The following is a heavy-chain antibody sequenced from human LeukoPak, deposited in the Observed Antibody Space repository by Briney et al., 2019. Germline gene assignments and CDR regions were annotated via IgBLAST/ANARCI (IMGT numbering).Heavy chain of an antibody. V-gene: IGHV3-23*01. D-gene: IGHD1-1*01. Sequence: GGSLRLSCAASGFTFSSYAMSWVRQAPGNGLEWVSAISGSGGSTYYADSVKGRFTISRDNAKNSLYLQMNSLRAEDTAVYYCARDEVERGYWGQGTLVTVSS. J-gene: IGHJ4*02. CDR1: GFTFSSYA. CDR3: ARDEVERGY. CDR2: ISGSGGST.